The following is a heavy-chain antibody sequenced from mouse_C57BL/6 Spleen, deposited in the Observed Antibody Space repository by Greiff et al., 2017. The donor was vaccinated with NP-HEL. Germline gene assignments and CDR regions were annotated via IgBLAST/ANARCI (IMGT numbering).Heavy chain of an antibody. J-gene: IGHJ2*01. V-gene: IGHV1-64*01. CDR1: GYTFTSYW. D-gene: IGHD1-1*01. Sequence: QVQLQQPGAELVKPGASVKLSCKASGYTFTSYWMHWVKQRPGQGLEWIGMIHPNSGSTNYNEKFKSKATLTVDKSSSTAYMQLSSLTNEDSAVYYCTSYYGSFYFDYWGQGTTLTVSS. CDR2: IHPNSGST. CDR3: TSYYGSFYFDY.